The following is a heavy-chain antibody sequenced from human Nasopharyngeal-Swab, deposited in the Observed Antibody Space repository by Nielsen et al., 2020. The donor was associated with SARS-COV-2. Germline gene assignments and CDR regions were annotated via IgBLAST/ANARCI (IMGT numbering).Heavy chain of an antibody. Sequence: SLKLSCAASGFTFDDYAMHWVRQAPGKGLEWVSGISWNSGSIGYADSVKGRFTISRDNAKNSLYLQMNSLRAEDTALYYCAKAALVRGRYYYYYMDVWGKGTTVTVSS. J-gene: IGHJ6*03. D-gene: IGHD6-13*01. CDR3: AKAALVRGRYYYYYMDV. V-gene: IGHV3-9*01. CDR2: ISWNSGSI. CDR1: GFTFDDYA.